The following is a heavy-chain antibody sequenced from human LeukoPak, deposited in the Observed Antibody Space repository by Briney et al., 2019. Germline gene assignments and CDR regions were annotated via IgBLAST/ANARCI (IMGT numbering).Heavy chain of an antibody. Sequence: GGSLRLSCAASGFSFSDYYMSWIRQAPGKGLEWVSYISTSGSTIYYADSVKGRFTISRDNAKNSMYLQTNTLRAEDTAVYYCARVPGFSSSWYDYWGQGTLVTVSS. V-gene: IGHV3-11*01. J-gene: IGHJ4*02. CDR1: GFSFSDYY. D-gene: IGHD6-13*01. CDR2: ISTSGSTI. CDR3: ARVPGFSSSWYDY.